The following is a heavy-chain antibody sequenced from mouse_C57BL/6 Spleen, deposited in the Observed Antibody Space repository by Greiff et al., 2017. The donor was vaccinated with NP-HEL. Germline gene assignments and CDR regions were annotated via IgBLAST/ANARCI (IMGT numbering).Heavy chain of an antibody. J-gene: IGHJ4*01. CDR2: INPSNGGT. V-gene: IGHV1-53*01. CDR1: GYTFTSYW. Sequence: QVQLQQPGTELVKPGASVKLSCKASGYTFTSYWMHWVKQRPGQGLEWIGNINPSNGGTNYNEQFQSKATLTVDKSSSTAYMQLSSLTSEYSSVYYCARSHVRGGALDYWGPGTTVTVSS. CDR3: ARSHVRGGALDY.